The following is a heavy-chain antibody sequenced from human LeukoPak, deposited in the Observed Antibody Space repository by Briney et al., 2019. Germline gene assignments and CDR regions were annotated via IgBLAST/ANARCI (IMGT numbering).Heavy chain of an antibody. Sequence: GASVKVSFKASGYTLNTYGISWVRQAPGQGLEWMGWISAYNGNTNYAQKLQGRVTMTTDASTSTAYMELRSLRFDDTAVYYCARATINLIYYYYMDVWGKGTTVTVSS. V-gene: IGHV1-18*01. CDR2: ISAYNGNT. J-gene: IGHJ6*03. CDR3: ARATINLIYYYYMDV. CDR1: GYTLNTYG. D-gene: IGHD1-1*01.